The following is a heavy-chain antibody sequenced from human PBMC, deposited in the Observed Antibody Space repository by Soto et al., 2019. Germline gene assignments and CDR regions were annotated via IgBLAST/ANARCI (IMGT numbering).Heavy chain of an antibody. CDR2: ISAYNGNT. J-gene: IGHJ4*02. CDR1: GYTFTSYG. D-gene: IGHD6-13*01. Sequence: ASVKLSCKASGYTFTSYGISWVRQAPGQGLEWMGWISAYNGNTNYAQKLQGRVTMTTDTSTSTAYMELRSLRSDDTAVYYCAGRVAAADPFDSWRQGTLETVSP. CDR3: AGRVAAADPFDS. V-gene: IGHV1-18*01.